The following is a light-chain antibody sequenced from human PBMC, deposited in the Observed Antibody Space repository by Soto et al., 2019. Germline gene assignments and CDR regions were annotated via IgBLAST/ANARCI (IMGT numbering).Light chain of an antibody. CDR3: QQYNSYSYT. Sequence: DIQMTQSPSTLSASVGDXVTIACRASQSISSWLAWYQQKPRKAPKLLIYDASTLESGVPSRFSGSGSGTEFTLTITSLQPDDFATYYCQQYNSYSYTFGQGTKVDI. V-gene: IGKV1-5*01. CDR2: DAS. CDR1: QSISSW. J-gene: IGKJ2*01.